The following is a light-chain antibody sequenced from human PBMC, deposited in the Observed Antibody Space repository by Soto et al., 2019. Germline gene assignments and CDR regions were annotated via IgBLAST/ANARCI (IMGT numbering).Light chain of an antibody. CDR1: SSDVGSYNY. CDR2: DVS. V-gene: IGLV2-14*01. Sequence: QSALTQPASVSGSPGQSITISCTGTSSDVGSYNYVSGYQQHPGKAPKLMIYDVSNRPSGVSNRFSGSKSGNTASLTISGLQAEDEADYYCSSYASSRDVLFGGGTKLTVL. CDR3: SSYASSRDVL. J-gene: IGLJ2*01.